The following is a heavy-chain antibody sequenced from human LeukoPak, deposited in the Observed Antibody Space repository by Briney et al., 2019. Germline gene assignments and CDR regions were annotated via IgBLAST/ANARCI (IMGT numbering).Heavy chain of an antibody. Sequence: GGSLRLSCAASGFTFRSYSMNWVRQAPGKGLEWVSYISSSSSTIYYADSVKGRFTISRDNAKNSLYLQMNSLRAEDTAVYYCARDRSYYYDSSGYLDWGQGTLVTISS. CDR3: ARDRSYYYDSSGYLD. CDR2: ISSSSSTI. D-gene: IGHD3-22*01. CDR1: GFTFRSYS. J-gene: IGHJ4*02. V-gene: IGHV3-48*04.